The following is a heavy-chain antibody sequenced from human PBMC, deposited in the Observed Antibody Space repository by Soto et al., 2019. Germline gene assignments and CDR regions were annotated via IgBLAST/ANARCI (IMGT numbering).Heavy chain of an antibody. V-gene: IGHV1-18*04. CDR2: ISAYNGNT. J-gene: IGHJ6*02. Sequence: GASVKVSCKASGYTFTTYGISWLRQSPGQGLEWMGWISAYNGNTNYAQKVQGRVTMTTDTSTSTAYMELRSLRSDDTAVYYCARALPRISAAGTRNYYYYYGMDVWGQGTTVTVSS. CDR1: GYTFTTYG. CDR3: ARALPRISAAGTRNYYYYYGMDV. D-gene: IGHD6-13*01.